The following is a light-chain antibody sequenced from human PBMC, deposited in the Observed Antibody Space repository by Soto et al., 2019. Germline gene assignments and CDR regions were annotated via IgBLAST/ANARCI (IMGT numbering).Light chain of an antibody. J-gene: IGKJ2*01. V-gene: IGKV3-15*01. Sequence: EVVMTQSPATLSVSPGERATLSCRTSQSIASNLAWYQQKTGQAPRLLIHGASTRATGIPARFSGSGSGTEFTLTISSLQSEDFAVYYCQHYNNWPYTFGQGTKLEIK. CDR1: QSIASN. CDR2: GAS. CDR3: QHYNNWPYT.